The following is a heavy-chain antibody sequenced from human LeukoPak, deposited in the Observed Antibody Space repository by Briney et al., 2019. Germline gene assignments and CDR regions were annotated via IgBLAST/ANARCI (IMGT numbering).Heavy chain of an antibody. CDR1: GGTFSSYA. Sequence: SVKVSCKASGGTFSSYAISWVRQAPGQGLEWMGGIIPIFGTANYAQKFQGRVTITRDTSASTAYMELSSLRSEDTAVYYCAGNIAVAGTVHYYGMDVWGQGTTVTVSS. CDR2: IIPIFGTA. CDR3: AGNIAVAGTVHYYGMDV. V-gene: IGHV1-69*05. J-gene: IGHJ6*02. D-gene: IGHD6-19*01.